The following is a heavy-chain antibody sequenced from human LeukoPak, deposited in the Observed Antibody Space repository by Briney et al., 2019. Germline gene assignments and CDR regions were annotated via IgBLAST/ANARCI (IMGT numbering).Heavy chain of an antibody. CDR2: IYYSGST. CDR1: GGSISSGGHY. V-gene: IGHV4-61*08. J-gene: IGHJ5*02. D-gene: IGHD1-26*01. CDR3: ARDGRGSYSNWFDP. Sequence: SETLSLTCTVSGGSISSGGHYWSWIRQPPGKGLEWIGYIYYSGSTNYNPSLKSRVTISVDTSKNQFSLKLSSVTAADTAVYYCARDGRGSYSNWFDPWGQGTLVTVSS.